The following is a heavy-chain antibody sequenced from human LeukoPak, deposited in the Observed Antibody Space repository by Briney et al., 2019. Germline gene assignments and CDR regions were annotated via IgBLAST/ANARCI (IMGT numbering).Heavy chain of an antibody. V-gene: IGHV4-61*01. J-gene: IGHJ4*02. D-gene: IGHD1-26*01. CDR2: IYYSGST. Sequence: SETLSLTCTVSGGSVSSGSYYWSWIRQPPGKGLEWIGYIYYSGSTNYNPSLKSRVTISVDTSKNQFSLKLSSVTAADTAVYYCARAKIVGATTPFDYWGQGTLVTVSS. CDR3: ARAKIVGATTPFDY. CDR1: GGSVSSGSYY.